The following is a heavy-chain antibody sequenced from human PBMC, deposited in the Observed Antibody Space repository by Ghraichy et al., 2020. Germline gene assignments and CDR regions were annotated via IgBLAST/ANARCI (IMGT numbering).Heavy chain of an antibody. CDR3: ARQNEAYHPGYCSSTSCATTFDI. CDR1: GGSISSYY. D-gene: IGHD2-2*01. V-gene: IGHV4-59*08. Sequence: GSLSLTCTVSGGSISSYYWSWIRQPPGKGLEWIGYIYYSGSTNYNPSLKSRVTISVDTSKNQFSLKLSSVTAADTAVYYCARQNEAYHPGYCSSTSCATTFDIWGQGTMVTVSS. CDR2: IYYSGST. J-gene: IGHJ3*02.